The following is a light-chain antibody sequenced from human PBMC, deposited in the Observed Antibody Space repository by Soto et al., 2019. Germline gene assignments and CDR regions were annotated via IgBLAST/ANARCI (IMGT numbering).Light chain of an antibody. CDR2: DAS. V-gene: IGKV3D-15*01. Sequence: EIVFTQSPGTLSLSPGERATLSCRASQTLSNSFIAWYQQKPGQAPRLLIYDASNRATGIPARFSGSGSGTEFTLTISSLQSDDFAVYYCQQYNNWPLTFGGGTKVDIK. J-gene: IGKJ4*01. CDR1: QTLSNS. CDR3: QQYNNWPLT.